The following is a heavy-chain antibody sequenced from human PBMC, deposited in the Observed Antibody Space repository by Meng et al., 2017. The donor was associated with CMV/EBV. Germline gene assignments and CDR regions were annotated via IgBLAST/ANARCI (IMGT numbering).Heavy chain of an antibody. D-gene: IGHD3-3*01. CDR3: ARDRGITIFGVVIPAGMDV. J-gene: IGHJ6*02. Sequence: ASVKVSCKASGYTFTGYDINWVRQATGQGLEWMGWMNPNSGNTGYAQKFQGRVTITRNSSISTAYMELSSLRSEDTAVYYCARDRGITIFGVVIPAGMDVWGQGTTVTVSS. V-gene: IGHV1-8*03. CDR2: MNPNSGNT. CDR1: GYTFTGYD.